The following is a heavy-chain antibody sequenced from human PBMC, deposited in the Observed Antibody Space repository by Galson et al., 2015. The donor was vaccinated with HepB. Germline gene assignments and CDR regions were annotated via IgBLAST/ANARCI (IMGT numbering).Heavy chain of an antibody. J-gene: IGHJ3*02. CDR2: ISWNSGSI. CDR1: XXXFDDYA. V-gene: IGHV3-9*01. Sequence: RLSXAGSXXXFDDYAXHWVRXAPGKGLEXXXGISWNSGSIDYADSVKGRFTISRDNAKNSLYLQMNRLRAEDTXXYYCAKDIEGXGSWYNGDAFDIWGQGXMVTVSS. D-gene: IGHD6-13*01. CDR3: AKDIEGXGSWYNGDAFDI.